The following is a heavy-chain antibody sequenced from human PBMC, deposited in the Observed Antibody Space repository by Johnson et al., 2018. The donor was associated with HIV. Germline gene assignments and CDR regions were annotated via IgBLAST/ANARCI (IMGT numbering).Heavy chain of an antibody. V-gene: IGHV3-11*01. CDR2: ISSGSTM. Sequence: QVQLVESGGDLVKPEESLRLSCVASGFVFSDSHMSWIRQAPGRGLEWISYISSGSTMYYADSVKGRFTISRDNAKNSLYLQMDSLRAEDTAVYYCARNGLIPAAKGVAFDIWGQGTMVTVSS. CDR1: GFVFSDSH. CDR3: ARNGLIPAAKGVAFDI. D-gene: IGHD2-2*01. J-gene: IGHJ3*02.